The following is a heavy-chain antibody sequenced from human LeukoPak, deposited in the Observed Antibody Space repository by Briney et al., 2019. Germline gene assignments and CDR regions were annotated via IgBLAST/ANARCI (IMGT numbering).Heavy chain of an antibody. Sequence: GRSLRLSCAASGFTFSSYSMNWVRQAPGKGLEWVSYISSSSSTIYYADSVKGRFTISRDNAKNSLYLQMNSLRAEDTAVYYCAREELGYCSGGSCYSYYYYMDVWGKGTTVTVSS. CDR1: GFTFSSYS. D-gene: IGHD2-15*01. CDR2: ISSSSSTI. V-gene: IGHV3-48*01. CDR3: AREELGYCSGGSCYSYYYYMDV. J-gene: IGHJ6*03.